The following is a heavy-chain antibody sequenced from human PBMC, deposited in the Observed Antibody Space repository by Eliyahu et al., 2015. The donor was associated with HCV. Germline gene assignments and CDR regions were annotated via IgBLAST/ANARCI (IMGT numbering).Heavy chain of an antibody. CDR2: IIPMLRIA. CDR1: GGTFSSYT. CDR3: ARSLCTNDVCHLYYYYYMDV. Sequence: QVQLVQSGAEVKKPGSSVKVSCKASGGTFSSYTISWVRQAPGQGLEWMGRIIPMLRIANYAQKFQDRVTITADTSTSTAYMELSSLRSEDTAVYYCARSLCTNDVCHLYYYYYMDVWGKGTTVTVSS. V-gene: IGHV1-69*02. J-gene: IGHJ6*03. D-gene: IGHD2-8*01.